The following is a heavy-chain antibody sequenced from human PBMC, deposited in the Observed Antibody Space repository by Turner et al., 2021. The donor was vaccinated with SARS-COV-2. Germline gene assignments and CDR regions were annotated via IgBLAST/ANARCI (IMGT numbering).Heavy chain of an antibody. J-gene: IGHJ4*02. V-gene: IGHV4-59*05. CDR3: ATVGSLFGVVGPDY. CDR1: GFTFSSYA. CDR2: IYYNGKT. Sequence: VKLVLSAGGLVQPGGSLILSCSASGFTFSSYAMNWVRQAPGKGLEWIATIYYNGKTQYTPALERRVTISMDTSKKQFSLNLKSVTAADTAVYYCATVGSLFGVVGPDYWGQGTLVTVSS. D-gene: IGHD3-3*01.